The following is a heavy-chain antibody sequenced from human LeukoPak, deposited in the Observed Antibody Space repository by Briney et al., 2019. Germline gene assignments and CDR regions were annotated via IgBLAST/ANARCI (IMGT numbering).Heavy chain of an antibody. CDR3: ARVAYDFWSGPYNWFDP. Sequence: ASVKVSCKASGYTFTNYDINWVRQATGQGLEWMGRINPNSGGTNYAQKFQGRVTMTRDTSISTAYMELSRLRSDDTAVYYCARVAYDFWSGPYNWFDPWGQGTLVTVSS. V-gene: IGHV1-2*06. CDR2: INPNSGGT. J-gene: IGHJ5*02. CDR1: GYTFTNYD. D-gene: IGHD3-3*01.